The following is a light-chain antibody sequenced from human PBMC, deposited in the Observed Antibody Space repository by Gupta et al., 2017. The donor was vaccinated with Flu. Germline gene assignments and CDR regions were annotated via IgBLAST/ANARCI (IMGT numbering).Light chain of an antibody. Sequence: DTVMTQSPLSLPVTPGEPASISCRSSQSLLHSNGYNYLDWYLQKPGQSPQLLIYLGSNRASGVPDRFSGSGSGTDFTLKISRVEAEDVGVDYCMQALQTTWTFGQGTKVEIK. CDR3: MQALQTTWT. CDR1: QSLLHSNGYNY. J-gene: IGKJ1*01. V-gene: IGKV2-28*01. CDR2: LGS.